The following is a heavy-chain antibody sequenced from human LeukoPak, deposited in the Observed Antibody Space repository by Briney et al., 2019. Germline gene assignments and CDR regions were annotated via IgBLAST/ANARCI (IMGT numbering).Heavy chain of an antibody. J-gene: IGHJ4*02. V-gene: IGHV3-23*01. CDR3: ARDGITMRILEY. D-gene: IGHD3-10*01. Sequence: GGSLRLSCAASGFTFSSYGMSWVRQAPGKGLERVSAISGSGGSTYYADSVKGRFTISRDNAKNSLYLQMDSLRAEDTAVYYCARDGITMRILEYWGQGTLVTVSS. CDR1: GFTFSSYG. CDR2: ISGSGGST.